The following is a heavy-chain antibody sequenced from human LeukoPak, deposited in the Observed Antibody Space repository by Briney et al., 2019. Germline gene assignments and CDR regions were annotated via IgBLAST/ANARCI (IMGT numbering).Heavy chain of an antibody. CDR2: IHYSGGT. D-gene: IGHD6-13*01. J-gene: IGHJ4*02. CDR3: ARGLYSSTWPDY. CDR1: GDSISDYY. V-gene: IGHV4-59*08. Sequence: SETLSLTCAVSGDSISDYYWSWIRQPPGKGLEWIGYIHYSGGTNYNPSLKSRVTISIDTSKNQLSLKLSSVTAADTAVYYCARGLYSSTWPDYWGQGTLVTVSS.